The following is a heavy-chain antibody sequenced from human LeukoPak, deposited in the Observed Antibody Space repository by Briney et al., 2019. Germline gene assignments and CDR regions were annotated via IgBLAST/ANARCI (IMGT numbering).Heavy chain of an antibody. J-gene: IGHJ6*02. CDR2: IIPIFGTA. Sequence: SVKVSCKCSGYTFTSYGISWVRQAPGQGLEWMGGIIPIFGTANYAQKFQGRVTITADESTSTAYMELSSLRSEDTAVYYCAICWWGVGATGSSYYYYGMDVWGQGTTVTVSS. D-gene: IGHD1-26*01. CDR3: AICWWGVGATGSSYYYYGMDV. CDR1: GYTFTSYG. V-gene: IGHV1-69*13.